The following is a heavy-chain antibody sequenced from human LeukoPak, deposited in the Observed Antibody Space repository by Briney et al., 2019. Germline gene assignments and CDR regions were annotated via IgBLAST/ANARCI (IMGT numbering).Heavy chain of an antibody. V-gene: IGHV4-59*08. D-gene: IGHD3-3*01. CDR3: ARHGRDYDFWSGYSAPFDY. Sequence: SETLSLTCTVSGGSISSYYWSWIRQPPVKGLEWIGYIYYSGSTNYNPSLKSRVTISVDTSKNQFSLKLSSVTAADTAVYYCARHGRDYDFWSGYSAPFDYWGQGTLVTVSS. J-gene: IGHJ4*02. CDR1: GGSISSYY. CDR2: IYYSGST.